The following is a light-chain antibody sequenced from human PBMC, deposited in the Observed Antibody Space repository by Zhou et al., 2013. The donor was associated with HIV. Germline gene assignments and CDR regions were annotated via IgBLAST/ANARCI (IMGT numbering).Light chain of an antibody. V-gene: IGKV1-5*03. CDR3: QQYSYSPPIT. CDR1: QRISSW. CDR2: KSF. Sequence: DVQMTQSPSTLAASVGDRVTIMCRASQRISSWLAWYQQKPGKAPKLLIYKSFYLEDGVPSRFSGSGSGTEFTLTISRLEPEDFAVYYCQQYSYSPPITFGQGTRLEMK. J-gene: IGKJ5*01.